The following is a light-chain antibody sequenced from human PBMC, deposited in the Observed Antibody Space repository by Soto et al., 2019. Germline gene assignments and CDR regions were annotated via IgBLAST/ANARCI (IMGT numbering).Light chain of an antibody. J-gene: IGKJ1*01. CDR2: WAS. Sequence: DIVMTQSPDSLAVSLGERATINCKSSQSVLSSSNNRNYLAWYQQKSEQPPKLLIYWASTRESGVPDRFSGSGSGTDFTLTISSLQAEDVAAYYCQHYYSIPWTFGQGTRVEIK. CDR3: QHYYSIPWT. CDR1: QSVLSSSNNRNY. V-gene: IGKV4-1*01.